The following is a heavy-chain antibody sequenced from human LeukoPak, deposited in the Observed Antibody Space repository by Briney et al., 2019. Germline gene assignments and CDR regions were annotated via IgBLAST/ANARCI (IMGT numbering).Heavy chain of an antibody. V-gene: IGHV3-64*01. J-gene: IGHJ4*02. Sequence: QPGGSLRLSCAASGFTFSSYAMHWVRQAPGKGLEYVSTISGNGGSTYHANSVKGRFTISRDNSKNTLYLQMSSLRADDTAVFYCVKDSLEHDFWSAYYISDDYFDYWGQGALVTVSS. CDR3: VKDSLEHDFWSAYYISDDYFDY. CDR2: ISGNGGST. CDR1: GFTFSSYA. D-gene: IGHD3-3*01.